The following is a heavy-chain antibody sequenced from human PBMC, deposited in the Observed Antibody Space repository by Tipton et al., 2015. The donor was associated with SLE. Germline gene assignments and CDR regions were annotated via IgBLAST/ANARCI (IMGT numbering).Heavy chain of an antibody. D-gene: IGHD3-22*01. V-gene: IGHV3-23*01. CDR1: GFSFSSYW. CDR2: ISGSGGST. Sequence: GSLRLSCAASGFSFSSYWMTWVRQAPGKGLEWVSGISGSGGSTYFAESVKGRFTISRDNSNNTLYLQMNSLRAEDTAVYYCAKAPRDYYDSSGSVFDYWGQGTLVTVSS. CDR3: AKAPRDYYDSSGSVFDY. J-gene: IGHJ4*02.